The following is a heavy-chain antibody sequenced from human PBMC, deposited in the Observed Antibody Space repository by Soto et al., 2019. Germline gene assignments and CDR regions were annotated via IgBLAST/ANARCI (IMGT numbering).Heavy chain of an antibody. V-gene: IGHV4-34*01. J-gene: IGHJ4*02. CDR3: ARRGLYGSGSYGFGY. Sequence: SETLFLTCAVYGGALSGYYWSWIRQPPGKGLEWIGEINHSGSTNYNPSLKSRVTISVDTSKNQFSLKLSSVTAADTAVYYCARRGLYGSGSYGFGYWGQGNLVTVSS. D-gene: IGHD3-10*01. CDR2: INHSGST. CDR1: GGALSGYY.